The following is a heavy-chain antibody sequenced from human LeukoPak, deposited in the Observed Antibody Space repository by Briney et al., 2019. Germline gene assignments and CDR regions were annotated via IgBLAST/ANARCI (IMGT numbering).Heavy chain of an antibody. CDR2: IYYSGST. D-gene: IGHD2-8*01. Sequence: PSETLSLTCTVSGGSISSHYWSWVRQPPGKGLEWIGSIYYSGSTYYNPSLKSRVTISVDTSKNQFSLKLSSVTAADTAVYYCARGPYCPNGVCSPYNWFDPWGQGTLVTVSS. J-gene: IGHJ5*02. CDR3: ARGPYCPNGVCSPYNWFDP. CDR1: GGSISSHY. V-gene: IGHV4-59*11.